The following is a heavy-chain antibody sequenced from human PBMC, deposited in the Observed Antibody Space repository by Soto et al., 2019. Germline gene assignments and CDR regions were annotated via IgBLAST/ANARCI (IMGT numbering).Heavy chain of an antibody. CDR2: MNPNTGGA. D-gene: IGHD3-3*01. Sequence: GSSVKVSCKTSGYTFADFYIHWVRQAPGQGFEWMGWMNPNTGGAVYAQKFLGRVAMTRDTSISTAYMELSMLSSNDTAVYFCATATYDPSWSASFWCPGTLVPVSS. J-gene: IGHJ4*02. CDR1: GYTFADFY. V-gene: IGHV1-2*02. CDR3: ATATYDPSWSASF.